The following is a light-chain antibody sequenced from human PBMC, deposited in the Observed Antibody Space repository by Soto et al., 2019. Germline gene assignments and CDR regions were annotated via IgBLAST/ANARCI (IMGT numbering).Light chain of an antibody. CDR2: DAS. Sequence: EIVLTQSPGTLSLSPGETASLSCLASQSVISDFLAWYQQKSGQPPRLLIYDASRRATGIPARFSGGGSGTAFTLTNSRVEPEDSAVYFCQQTFHSPRTFGQGTRLEIK. CDR1: QSVISDF. V-gene: IGKV3-20*01. J-gene: IGKJ2*01. CDR3: QQTFHSPRT.